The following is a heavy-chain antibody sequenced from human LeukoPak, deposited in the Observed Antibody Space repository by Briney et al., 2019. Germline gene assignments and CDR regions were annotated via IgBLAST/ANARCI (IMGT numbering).Heavy chain of an antibody. CDR3: ASLTYSSPTQAFDY. CDR2: ISSSSSYI. D-gene: IGHD6-13*01. V-gene: IGHV3-21*01. CDR1: GFTFSSYS. Sequence: PGGSLRLFCAASGFTFSSYSMNWVRQAPGKGLEWVSSISSSSSYIYYADSVKGRFTISRDNAKNSLYLQMNSLRAEDTAVYYCASLTYSSPTQAFDYWGQGTLVTVSS. J-gene: IGHJ4*02.